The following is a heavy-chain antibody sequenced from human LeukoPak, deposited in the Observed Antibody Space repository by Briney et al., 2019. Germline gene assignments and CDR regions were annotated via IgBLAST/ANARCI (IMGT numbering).Heavy chain of an antibody. D-gene: IGHD6-6*01. CDR2: MNPNSGNT. J-gene: IGHJ5*02. V-gene: IGHV1-8*03. CDR1: GYTFTSYD. CDR3: ARAIAARDIYWFDP. Sequence: ASVKVSCKASGYTFTSYDINWVRQATGQGLEWMGWMNPNSGNTGYAQKFQGRVTITRNTSTSTAYMELSSLRSEDTAVYYCARAIAARDIYWFDPWGQGTLVTVSS.